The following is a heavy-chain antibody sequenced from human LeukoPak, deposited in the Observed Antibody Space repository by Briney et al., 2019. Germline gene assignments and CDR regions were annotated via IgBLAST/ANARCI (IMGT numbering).Heavy chain of an antibody. CDR3: ASSSGYYYFGAFDI. D-gene: IGHD3-22*01. CDR2: IYTSGST. Sequence: SSETLSLTCTVSGGSISGYYWSWIRQPAGKGLEWIGRIYTSGSTNYNPSLKSRVTMSVDTSKNQFSLKLSSVTAADTAVYYCASSSGYYYFGAFDIWGQGTMVTVSS. V-gene: IGHV4-4*07. J-gene: IGHJ3*02. CDR1: GGSISGYY.